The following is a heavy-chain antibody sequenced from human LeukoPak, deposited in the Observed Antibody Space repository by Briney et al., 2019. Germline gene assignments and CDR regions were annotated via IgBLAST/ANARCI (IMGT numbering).Heavy chain of an antibody. V-gene: IGHV4-34*01. J-gene: IGHJ5*02. CDR3: ARAAIVVVVAADWFDP. CDR1: GGSFSGYY. CDR2: INHSGST. D-gene: IGHD2-15*01. Sequence: SETLSLTCAVYGGSFSGYYWSWIRQPPGKWLEWIGEINHSGSTNYNPSLKSRVTISVDTSKNQFSLKLSSVTAADTAVYYCARAAIVVVVAADWFDPWGQGTLVTVSS.